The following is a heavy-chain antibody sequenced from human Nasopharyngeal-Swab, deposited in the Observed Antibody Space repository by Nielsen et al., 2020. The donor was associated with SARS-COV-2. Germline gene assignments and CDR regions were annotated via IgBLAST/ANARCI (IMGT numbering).Heavy chain of an antibody. D-gene: IGHD3-22*01. CDR2: ISTSGTTM. J-gene: IGHJ5*02. Sequence: GESLKISCAAAGFTFNNFELTWVRQAPGKGLEWLSSISTSGTTMYYADSVKGRFTISRDDAKNSLYLQMNSLRVEDTAVYYCARGSLFDSSGYYLDLDAWGQGTLVTVSS. CDR3: ARGSLFDSSGYYLDLDA. CDR1: GFTFNNFE. V-gene: IGHV3-48*03.